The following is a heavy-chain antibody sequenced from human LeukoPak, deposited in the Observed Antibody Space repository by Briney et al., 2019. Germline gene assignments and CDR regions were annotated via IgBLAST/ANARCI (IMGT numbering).Heavy chain of an antibody. CDR1: GFTVSSNY. D-gene: IGHD3-3*01. J-gene: IGHJ4*02. V-gene: IGHV3-53*01. CDR2: IYSGGST. Sequence: GGSLRLSCAASGFTVSSNYMSWVRQAPGKGLEWVSVIYSGGSTYYADSVKGRFTISRDSAKNSLYLQMNSLRVEDTAVYYCARDVNTIYGRYFDYWGQGTVVAVSS. CDR3: ARDVNTIYGRYFDY.